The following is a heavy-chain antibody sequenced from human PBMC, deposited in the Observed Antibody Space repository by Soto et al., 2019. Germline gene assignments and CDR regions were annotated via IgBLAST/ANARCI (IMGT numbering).Heavy chain of an antibody. V-gene: IGHV4-59*12. J-gene: IGHJ4*01. D-gene: IGHD6-13*01. CDR3: ARVRAAAGHLDY. Sequence: PSETLSLTCTVSGGSISSYYWSWIRQPPGKGLEWIGYIYYSGSTNYNPSLKSRVTISVDTSKNQFSLKLSSVTAADTAVYYCARVRAAAGHLDYWGHGTLVTVSS. CDR2: IYYSGST. CDR1: GGSISSYY.